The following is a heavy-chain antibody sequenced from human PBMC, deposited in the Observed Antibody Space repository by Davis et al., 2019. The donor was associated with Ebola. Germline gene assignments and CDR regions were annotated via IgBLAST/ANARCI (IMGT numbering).Heavy chain of an antibody. D-gene: IGHD2-15*01. CDR1: GGSISSSSYY. Sequence: MPSETLSLTCTVSGGSISSSSYYWGWIRQPPGKGLEWIGSIYYSGSTYYNPSLKSRVTISVDTSKNQFSLKLSSVTAADTAVYYCASLLPTISSYYYYGMDVWGQGTTVTVSS. CDR2: IYYSGST. V-gene: IGHV4-39*01. J-gene: IGHJ6*02. CDR3: ASLLPTISSYYYYGMDV.